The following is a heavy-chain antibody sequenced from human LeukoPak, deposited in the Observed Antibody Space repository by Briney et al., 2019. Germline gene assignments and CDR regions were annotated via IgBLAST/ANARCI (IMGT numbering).Heavy chain of an antibody. Sequence: SETLSLTCTVSGGSISSYYWSWIRQPPGKGLEWIRYIYYSGSTNYNPSLKSRVTISVDTSKNQFSLKLSSVTAADTAVYYCARPVLCSSSWYVGAFDIWGRGTMVTVSS. J-gene: IGHJ3*02. CDR1: GGSISSYY. CDR3: ARPVLCSSSWYVGAFDI. D-gene: IGHD6-13*01. V-gene: IGHV4-59*01. CDR2: IYYSGST.